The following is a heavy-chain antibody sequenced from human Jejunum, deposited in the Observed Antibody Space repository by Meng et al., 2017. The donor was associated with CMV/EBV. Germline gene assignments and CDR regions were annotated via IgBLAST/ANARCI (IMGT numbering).Heavy chain of an antibody. Sequence: KAPCTPSEYKFANCWFGWVRQMPGKGLDWIGIIYPGDSDTKYNPSFQGLVTISADTSTNTAYLHWDNLQASDTAIYYCAKQNWGFDYWGQGTLVTVSS. CDR3: AKQNWGFDY. D-gene: IGHD3-16*01. CDR1: EYKFANCW. J-gene: IGHJ4*02. V-gene: IGHV5-51*01. CDR2: IYPGDSDT.